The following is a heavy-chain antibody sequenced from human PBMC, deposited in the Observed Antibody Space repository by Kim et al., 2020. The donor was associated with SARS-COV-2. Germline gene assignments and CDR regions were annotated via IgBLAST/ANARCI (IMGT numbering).Heavy chain of an antibody. V-gene: IGHV3-30*18. D-gene: IGHD2-15*01. Sequence: GGSLRLSCTVSGFTFNNYGMHWVRQAPGKGLEWVAFISYEGSKKQYLDSLKGRFTISRDYSKNTLYLQMNSLRAEDTAVYYCAKQGGIFELYTYDGMDVWGQGTTVTVSS. J-gene: IGHJ6*02. CDR1: GFTFNNYG. CDR3: AKQGGIFELYTYDGMDV. CDR2: ISYEGSKK.